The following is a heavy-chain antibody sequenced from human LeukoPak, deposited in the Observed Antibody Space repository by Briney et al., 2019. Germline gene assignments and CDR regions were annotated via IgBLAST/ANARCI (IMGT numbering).Heavy chain of an antibody. CDR3: ASHIGGSYSNYYYMDV. CDR2: VSSSGTT. D-gene: IGHD1-26*01. J-gene: IGHJ6*03. Sequence: PSETLSPTCNVSGDSISSYYWGWIRQPPGKGLEWIAYVSSSGTTNDNPSLKSRVTISVDTSKNQLSLKLTSVTAADTAVYYCASHIGGSYSNYYYMDVWGKGTMVTVSS. V-gene: IGHV4-59*08. CDR1: GDSISSYY.